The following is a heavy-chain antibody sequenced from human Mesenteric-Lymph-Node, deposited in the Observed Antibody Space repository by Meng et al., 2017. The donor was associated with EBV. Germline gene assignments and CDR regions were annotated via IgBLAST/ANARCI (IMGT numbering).Heavy chain of an antibody. CDR1: GFSLSTSGVA. CDR2: IYWDDDK. Sequence: QITLKESGPTLVKPTQTLTLTCTFSGFSLSTSGVAVGWVRQPPGKALEWLALIYWDDDKRYSPSLKSRLTITKDTSTNQVVLTVTNMDPVDTATYYCAHQAYYDFWSGYYPYDAFDIWGQGTMVTVSS. CDR3: AHQAYYDFWSGYYPYDAFDI. J-gene: IGHJ3*02. V-gene: IGHV2-5*02. D-gene: IGHD3-3*01.